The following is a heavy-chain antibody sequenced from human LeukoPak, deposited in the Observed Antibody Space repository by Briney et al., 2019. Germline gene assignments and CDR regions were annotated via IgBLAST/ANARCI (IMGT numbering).Heavy chain of an antibody. Sequence: PGASLIFSCAASGFTFSSYAMSWVRQAPGKGLEWVSGISGSDGSTYYADSVKGRFTISRDYSKNTLYVQMNSLRAEDTAVYYCAKARGFCSGGSCYNPFDPWGQGTLVTVSS. CDR2: ISGSDGST. J-gene: IGHJ5*02. CDR3: AKARGFCSGGSCYNPFDP. D-gene: IGHD2-15*01. V-gene: IGHV3-23*01. CDR1: GFTFSSYA.